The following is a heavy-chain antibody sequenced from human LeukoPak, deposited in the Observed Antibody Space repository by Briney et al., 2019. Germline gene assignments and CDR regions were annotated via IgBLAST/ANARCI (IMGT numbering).Heavy chain of an antibody. CDR3: ARGRELQADAFDI. D-gene: IGHD1-26*01. CDR2: ISSSSYI. Sequence: PGGSLRLPCAASGFTFSSYSMNWVRQAPGKGLEWVSSISSSSYIYYADSVKGRFTISRDNAKNSLYPQMNSLRAEDTAVYYCARGRELQADAFDIWGQGTMVTVSS. V-gene: IGHV3-21*01. J-gene: IGHJ3*02. CDR1: GFTFSSYS.